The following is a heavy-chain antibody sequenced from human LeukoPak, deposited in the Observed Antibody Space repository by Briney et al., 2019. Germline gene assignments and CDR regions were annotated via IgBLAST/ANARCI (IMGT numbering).Heavy chain of an antibody. CDR1: GFTFSNYG. V-gene: IGHV3-23*01. D-gene: IGHD5-18*01. CDR2: IGGSGGGI. J-gene: IGHJ4*02. CDR3: AKAEGDVDTNFDY. Sequence: GGSLRLSCAASGFTFSNYGMSWVRQAPGKGLEWVSVIGGSGGGIYYADSVKGRFTISRDNPKNTLYLQMNSLRADDTAVYYCAKAEGDVDTNFDYWGQGTLVTVSS.